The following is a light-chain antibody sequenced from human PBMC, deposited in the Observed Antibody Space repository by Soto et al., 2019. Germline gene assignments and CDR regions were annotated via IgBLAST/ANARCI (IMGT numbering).Light chain of an antibody. CDR2: DAS. CDR1: QGISSW. J-gene: IGKJ1*01. Sequence: DIQMTQSPSALSASVGDRVTITCRGSQGISSWLAWYQQKPGKAPRLLIYDASTLESGVPSRFSGSGFGTEFSLTISSLQPDDFGSYYCQHMRTFGQGTKVEMK. CDR3: QHMRT. V-gene: IGKV1-5*01.